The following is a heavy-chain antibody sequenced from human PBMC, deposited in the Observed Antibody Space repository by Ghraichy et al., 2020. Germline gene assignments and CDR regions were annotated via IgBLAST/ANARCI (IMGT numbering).Heavy chain of an antibody. D-gene: IGHD2-21*02. CDR1: GFTFSSYS. J-gene: IGHJ4*02. CDR3: ARYCGGDCYSFDY. Sequence: GGSLRLSCAASGFTFSSYSMNWVRQAPGKGLEWVSYISSSSSTIYYADSVKGRFTISRDNAKNSLYLQINSLRAEDMAVYYCARYCGGDCYSFDYWGQGTLVTVSS. CDR2: ISSSSSTI. V-gene: IGHV3-48*04.